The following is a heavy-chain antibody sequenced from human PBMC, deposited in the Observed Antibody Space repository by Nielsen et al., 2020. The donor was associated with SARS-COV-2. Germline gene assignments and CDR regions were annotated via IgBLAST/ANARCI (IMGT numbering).Heavy chain of an antibody. V-gene: IGHV4-34*01. CDR2: INHSGTT. Sequence: ESLKISCAASGFSFSSYAMTWVRQSPGKGLEWIGEINHSGTTNYNPSLKTRVTISVDTSKNQFSLNLTSVTAADTAVYFCARGVFTYGLDVWGQGTTVSVSS. CDR1: GFSFSSYA. CDR3: ARGVFTYGLDV. J-gene: IGHJ6*02.